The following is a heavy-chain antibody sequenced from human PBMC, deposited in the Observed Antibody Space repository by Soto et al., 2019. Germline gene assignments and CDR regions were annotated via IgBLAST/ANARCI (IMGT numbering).Heavy chain of an antibody. Sequence: PGGSLTLSCVVSGLTFSDTCINWVLQAPGKGLEWVGSIKGRTAGGTTDYAAPVNGRFTCSRDDSKNTVYLKMNSLKTEDTAVYFCNIDVLGFGGDDWGRGT. CDR3: NIDVLGFGGDD. D-gene: IGHD3-10*01. CDR2: IKGRTAGGTT. V-gene: IGHV3-15*07. J-gene: IGHJ4*02. CDR1: GLTFSDTC.